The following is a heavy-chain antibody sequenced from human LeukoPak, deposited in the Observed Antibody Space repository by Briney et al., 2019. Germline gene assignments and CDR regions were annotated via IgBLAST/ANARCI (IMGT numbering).Heavy chain of an antibody. J-gene: IGHJ4*02. CDR3: ARGVVVAARAYYFDY. CDR1: GGSLSSYY. CDR2: IYYSGST. Sequence: SETLSLTCTVPGGSLSSYYWSWIRQPPGKGLEWIGYIYYSGSTNYNPSLKSRVTISVDTSKNQFSLKLSSVTAADTAVYYCARGVVVAARAYYFDYWGQGTLVTVSS. V-gene: IGHV4-59*01. D-gene: IGHD2-15*01.